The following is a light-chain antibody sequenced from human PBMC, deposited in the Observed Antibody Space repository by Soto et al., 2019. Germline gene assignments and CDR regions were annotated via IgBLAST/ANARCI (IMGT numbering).Light chain of an antibody. V-gene: IGLV1-40*01. CDR2: GNT. Sequence: QSVLTQPPSVSGAPGQMVTISCTGSSSNIGAGYDVSWYQQLPGTAPKFLIYGNTDRPSGVPDRFSGSKSGTSASLAITGLQAEDEADYYCQSYDSSLSGYVFGTGTKLTVL. CDR3: QSYDSSLSGYV. CDR1: SSNIGAGYD. J-gene: IGLJ1*01.